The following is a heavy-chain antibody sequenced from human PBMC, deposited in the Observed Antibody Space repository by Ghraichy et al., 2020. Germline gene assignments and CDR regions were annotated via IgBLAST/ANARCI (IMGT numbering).Heavy chain of an antibody. CDR3: ARVRTTWKNWFDP. J-gene: IGHJ5*02. V-gene: IGHV3-48*03. CDR1: GFTFNSYE. D-gene: IGHD1-14*01. CDR2: ISSSGSTI. Sequence: GGSLRLSCAASGFTFNSYEMNWVRQAPGKGLEWVSYISSSGSTIHYADSVQGRFTISRDNAKKSLYLQMNSLRAEDTALYYCARVRTTWKNWFDPWGRGTLVTVSS.